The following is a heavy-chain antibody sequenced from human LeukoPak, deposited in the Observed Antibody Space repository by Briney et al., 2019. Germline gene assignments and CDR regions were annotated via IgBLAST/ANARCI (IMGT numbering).Heavy chain of an antibody. D-gene: IGHD3-9*01. V-gene: IGHV4-39*07. CDR2: IYYSGST. J-gene: IGHJ4*02. CDR3: ARQLRYFDWSFDY. Sequence: SETLSLTCTVSGGSISSSSYYWGWIRQPPGKGLEWIGSIYYSGSTYYNPSLKSRVTISVDTSKNQFSLKLSSVTAADTAVYYCARQLRYFDWSFDYWGQGTLVTVSS. CDR1: GGSISSSSYY.